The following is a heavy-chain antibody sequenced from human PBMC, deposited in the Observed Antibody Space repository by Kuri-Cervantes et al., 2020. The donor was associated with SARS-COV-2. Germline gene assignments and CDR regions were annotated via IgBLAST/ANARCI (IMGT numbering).Heavy chain of an antibody. D-gene: IGHD3-3*01. Sequence: GGSLRLSCAASGFTFSSYSMNWVRQAPGKGLEWVSYISSSGSTIYYADSVKGRFTISRDNAKNSLYLQMNSLRAEDTAVYYCARDPSTIFGVVIIPDDGGFDYWGQGTLVTVSS. CDR3: ARDPSTIFGVVIIPDDGGFDY. V-gene: IGHV3-48*04. CDR2: ISSSGSTI. CDR1: GFTFSSYS. J-gene: IGHJ4*02.